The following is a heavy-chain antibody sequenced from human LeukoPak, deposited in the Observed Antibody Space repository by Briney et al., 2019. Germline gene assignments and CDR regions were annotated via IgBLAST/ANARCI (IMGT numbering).Heavy chain of an antibody. CDR1: GFTFSNYG. V-gene: IGHV3-74*01. Sequence: SGGSLRLSCAASGFTFSNYGMHWVRQAPGKGLVWVSRINPDGGRISYADSVKGRFTISRDNSKNTLYLQMNSLRAEDTAFYYCTKDLTVQIWLLGYDSWGQGTLVTVAS. D-gene: IGHD3-22*01. J-gene: IGHJ1*01. CDR2: INPDGGRI. CDR3: TKDLTVQIWLLGYDS.